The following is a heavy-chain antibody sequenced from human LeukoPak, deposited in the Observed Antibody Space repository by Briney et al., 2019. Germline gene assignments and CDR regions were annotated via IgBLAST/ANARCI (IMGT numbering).Heavy chain of an antibody. J-gene: IGHJ5*02. D-gene: IGHD2-2*01. CDR2: VKSIADGGTT. CDR1: GFIFSNAW. CDR3: TTPNCSSTSCYRRYCNWFDP. Sequence: PGGSLRLSCAASGFIFSNAWMNWVRQAPGKGLEWVGRVKSIADGGTTDYAAPVKGRFTISRDDSQNTLYLQMNSLKTEDTAVYYCTTPNCSSTSCYRRYCNWFDPWGQGTLVTVSS. V-gene: IGHV3-15*07.